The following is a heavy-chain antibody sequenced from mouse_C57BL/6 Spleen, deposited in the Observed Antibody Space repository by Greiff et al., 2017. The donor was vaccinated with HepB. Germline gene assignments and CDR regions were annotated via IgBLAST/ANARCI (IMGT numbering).Heavy chain of an antibody. CDR3: ARHYDYGGGFAY. CDR1: GYAFSSSW. Sequence: QVQLKQSGPELVKPGASVKISCKASGYAFSSSWMNWVKQRPGKGLEWIGRIYPGDGDTNYNGKFKGKATLTADKSSSTAYMQLSSLTSEDSAVYFCARHYDYGGGFAYWGQGTLVTVSA. V-gene: IGHV1-82*01. J-gene: IGHJ3*01. D-gene: IGHD2-4*01. CDR2: IYPGDGDT.